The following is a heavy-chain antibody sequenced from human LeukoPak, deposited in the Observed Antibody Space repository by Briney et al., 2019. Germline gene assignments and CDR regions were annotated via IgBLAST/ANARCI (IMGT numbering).Heavy chain of an antibody. CDR2: IYYSGST. D-gene: IGHD3-22*01. V-gene: IGHV4-39*07. Sequence: TSETLSLTCTVSGGSISSSSYYWGWICQPPGKGLEWIGSIYYSGSTYYNPSLKSRVTISVDTSKNQLSLKLSSVTAADTAVYYCARTYYYDSSGPIDYWGQGTLVTVSS. CDR3: ARTYYYDSSGPIDY. CDR1: GGSISSSSYY. J-gene: IGHJ4*02.